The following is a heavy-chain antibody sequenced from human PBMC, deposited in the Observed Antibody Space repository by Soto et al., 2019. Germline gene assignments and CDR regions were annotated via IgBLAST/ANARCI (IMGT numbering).Heavy chain of an antibody. CDR2: ISSGSAAI. V-gene: IGHV3-48*02. J-gene: IGHJ3*02. CDR1: GFTFSSKS. CDR3: ARGSDAFDI. Sequence: EVHLVESGGGLVQPGGSLRLSCAASGFTFSSKSMNWVRQAPGKGLEWVSYISSGSAAIYYADSVKGRFTISRDNAKNSLYLQMKSLRDEDTAVYCCARGSDAFDIWGQGTMITVSS.